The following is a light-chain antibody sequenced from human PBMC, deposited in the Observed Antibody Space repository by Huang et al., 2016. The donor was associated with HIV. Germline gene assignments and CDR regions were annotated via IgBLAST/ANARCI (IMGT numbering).Light chain of an antibody. V-gene: IGKV2D-29*02. CDR3: MQRTQRPLT. CDR1: QSLLHSDGETY. Sequence: DIVMTQTPLSLSVTPGQPASISCKSSQSLLHSDGETYLYWYLHKPGQSPQLLIYEVSNRFCGVPDRFRGSGSGTEFTLRISRVEAEDVGVYYCMQRTQRPLTFGGGTKVEIK. J-gene: IGKJ4*01. CDR2: EVS.